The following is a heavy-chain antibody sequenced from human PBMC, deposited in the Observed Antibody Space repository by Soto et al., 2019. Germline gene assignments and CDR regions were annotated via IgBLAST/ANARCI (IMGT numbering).Heavy chain of an antibody. J-gene: IGHJ3*02. CDR1: GYTFNNYG. CDR2: ISAYNGNA. D-gene: IGHD3-10*01. Sequence: QVQLVQSGYEVKEPGASVTVSCKASGYTFNNYGITWVRQAPGQGLEWIGWISAYNGNANYAQKFQGRVTLTRDTSTSTAYLELRSLRSDDTAVYYCARGTRRFGELFDAFDIWGQWTMVPVSS. CDR3: ARGTRRFGELFDAFDI. V-gene: IGHV1-18*01.